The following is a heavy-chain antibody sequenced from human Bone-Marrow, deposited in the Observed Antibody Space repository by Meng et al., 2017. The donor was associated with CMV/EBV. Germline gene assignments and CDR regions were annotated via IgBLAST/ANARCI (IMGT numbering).Heavy chain of an antibody. Sequence: GGSLSLSGAASGFTCSSYEMNWVRQAPGKGLEWVSYISSSGSTIYYADSVKGRFTISRDNAKNSLYLQMNSLRAEDTAVYYCARASKAGEVVKVGFDYWGQRTLVTVSS. V-gene: IGHV3-48*03. CDR2: ISSSGSTI. D-gene: IGHD3-22*01. J-gene: IGHJ4*02. CDR1: GFTCSSYE. CDR3: ARASKAGEVVKVGFDY.